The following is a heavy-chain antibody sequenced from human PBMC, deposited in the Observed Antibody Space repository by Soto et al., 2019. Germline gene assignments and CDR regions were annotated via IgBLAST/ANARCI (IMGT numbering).Heavy chain of an antibody. J-gene: IGHJ6*02. CDR2: ISSSSSYI. CDR1: GFTFSSYS. D-gene: IGHD2-2*01. Sequence: GGSLRLSCAASGFTFSSYSMNWVRQAPGKGLEWVSSISSSSSYIYYADSVKGRFTISRDNSKNTLYLQMNSLRAEDTAVYYCARDRRPGYCSSTSCSTNYGMDVWGQGTTVTVSS. V-gene: IGHV3-21*01. CDR3: ARDRRPGYCSSTSCSTNYGMDV.